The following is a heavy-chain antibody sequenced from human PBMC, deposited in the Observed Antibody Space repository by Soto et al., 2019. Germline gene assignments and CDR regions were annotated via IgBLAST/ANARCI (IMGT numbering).Heavy chain of an antibody. J-gene: IGHJ4*02. CDR3: ASGGWGSSWYEGGSRIDY. CDR1: GFTFSSYD. CDR2: IGVAGDT. V-gene: IGHV3-13*01. Sequence: EVQLVESGGGLVQPGGSLRLSCAASGFTFSSYDMHWVRQVAGTGLEWVSAIGVAGDTYYPDSVKGRFTISRENAKNSLYLQMNSLRAEDTAVYYCASGGWGSSWYEGGSRIDYWGQGTLVTVSS. D-gene: IGHD6-13*01.